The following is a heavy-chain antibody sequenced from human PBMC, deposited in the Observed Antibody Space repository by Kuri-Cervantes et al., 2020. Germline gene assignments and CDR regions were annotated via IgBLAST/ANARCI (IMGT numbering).Heavy chain of an antibody. CDR1: GGSISSYY. D-gene: IGHD2/OR15-2a*01. Sequence: SETLSLTCTVSGGSISSYYWSWIRQPPGKGLEWIGYIYYSGSTNYNPSLKGRVTISVDRSKRQFSLRVSSVTAADTAMYYCARGTAGIYFDYWGQGTPVTVSS. CDR3: ARGTAGIYFDY. V-gene: IGHV4-59*01. J-gene: IGHJ4*02. CDR2: IYYSGST.